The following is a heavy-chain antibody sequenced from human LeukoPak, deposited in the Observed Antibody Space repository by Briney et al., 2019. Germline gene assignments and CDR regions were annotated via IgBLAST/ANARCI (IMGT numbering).Heavy chain of an antibody. V-gene: IGHV4-59*08. Sequence: SETLSLTCTVSGGSISNYYWSWIRQPPGKGLESIGYIYYSGSTNYNPSLKSRVTISVDTSKNQFSLKLSSVTAADTAVYYCARLSSSGWYYFDYWGQGTLVTVSS. CDR3: ARLSSSGWYYFDY. J-gene: IGHJ4*02. CDR1: GGSISNYY. CDR2: IYYSGST. D-gene: IGHD6-19*01.